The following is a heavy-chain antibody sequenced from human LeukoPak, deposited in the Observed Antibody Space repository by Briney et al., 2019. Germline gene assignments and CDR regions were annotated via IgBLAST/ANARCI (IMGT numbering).Heavy chain of an antibody. J-gene: IGHJ3*02. CDR1: GFTFSDYY. D-gene: IGHD1-26*01. CDR3: ARGPVGATPGDYPHAFDI. V-gene: IGHV3-11*01. Sequence: GGSLRLSCAASGFTFSDYYMSWIRQAPGKGLEWVSYISSSGSTIYYADSVKGRFTISRDNSKNTLYLQMNSLRAEDTAVYYCARGPVGATPGDYPHAFDIWGQGTMVTVSS. CDR2: ISSSGSTI.